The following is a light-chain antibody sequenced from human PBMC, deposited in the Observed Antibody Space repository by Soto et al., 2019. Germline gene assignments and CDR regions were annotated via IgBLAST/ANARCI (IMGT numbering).Light chain of an antibody. J-gene: IGKJ4*01. CDR2: DAS. CDR3: QQRRNWPLT. Sequence: GRASLSCAASPSITCSLLAWYQQKPGQAPRLLIYDASNRATGIPARFSGSGSGTDFTLTISSLEPEDFAVDYCQQRRNWPLTFGGGTKVDIK. CDR1: PSITCSL. V-gene: IGKV3-11*01.